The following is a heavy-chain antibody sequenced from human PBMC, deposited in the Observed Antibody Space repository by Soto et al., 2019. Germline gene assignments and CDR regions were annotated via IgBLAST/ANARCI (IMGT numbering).Heavy chain of an antibody. J-gene: IGHJ3*02. D-gene: IGHD1-26*01. V-gene: IGHV1-2*04. CDR1: GYTFTGYY. Sequence: ASVKVSCKASGYTFTGYYMHWVRQAPGQGLEWMGWINPNSGGTNYAQKFQGWVTMTRDTSISTAYMELSRLRSDDTAVYYCARDHSGSYFAAFDIWGQGTMVTVSS. CDR2: INPNSGGT. CDR3: ARDHSGSYFAAFDI.